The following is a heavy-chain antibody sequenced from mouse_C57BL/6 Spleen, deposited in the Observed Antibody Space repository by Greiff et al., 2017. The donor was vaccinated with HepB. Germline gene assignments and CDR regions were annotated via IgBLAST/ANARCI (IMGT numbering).Heavy chain of an antibody. Sequence: QVQLQQPGAELVRPGSSVKLSCKASGYTFTSYWMHWVKQRPIQGLEWIGNIDPSDSETHYNQKFKDKATLTVDKSSSTAYMQLSSLTSEDSAVYYCARGYHIGDFDVWGTGSTRTVSS. CDR2: IDPSDSET. V-gene: IGHV1-52*01. D-gene: IGHD2-14*01. CDR3: ARGYHIGDFDV. J-gene: IGHJ1*03. CDR1: GYTFTSYW.